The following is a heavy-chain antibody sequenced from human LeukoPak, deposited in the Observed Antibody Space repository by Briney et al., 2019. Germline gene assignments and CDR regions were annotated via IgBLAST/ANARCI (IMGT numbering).Heavy chain of an antibody. CDR2: QNPNSGNT. CDR1: GYTFTSYD. J-gene: IGHJ6*02. V-gene: IGHV1-8*01. D-gene: IGHD4-17*01. Sequence: GASVKVSCKASGYTFTSYDINWVRQATGQGLEWMGWQNPNSGNTGYAQKFQGRVTMTRNTSISTAYMELSSLRSEDTAVYYCARSQDNDGDYGFGYYYYGMDVWGQGTTVTVSS. CDR3: ARSQDNDGDYGFGYYYYGMDV.